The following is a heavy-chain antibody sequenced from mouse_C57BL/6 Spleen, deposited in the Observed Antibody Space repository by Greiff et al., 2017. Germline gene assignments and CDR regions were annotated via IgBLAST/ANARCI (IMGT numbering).Heavy chain of an antibody. Sequence: EVQLQQSGAELVRPGASVKLSCTASGFNIKDDYMHWVKQRPEQGLEWIGWIDPENGDTEYASKFQGKATITADTSSNTAYLQLSSLTSEDTAVYYGTTGRTVVAHWYFDVWGTGTTVTVSS. D-gene: IGHD1-1*01. J-gene: IGHJ1*03. CDR1: GFNIKDDY. CDR3: TTGRTVVAHWYFDV. V-gene: IGHV14-4*01. CDR2: IDPENGDT.